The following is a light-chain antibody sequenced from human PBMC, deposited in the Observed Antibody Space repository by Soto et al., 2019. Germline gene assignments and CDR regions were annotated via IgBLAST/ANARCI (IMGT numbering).Light chain of an antibody. J-gene: IGKJ5*01. Sequence: EIVLTHSPATLSVAGGERATLSCRASQSINNYLAWYQQKPGQAPRLLIYDASNRATGIPARFSGSGSGTDFTLTISSLEPEDFAVYYCQQRFNWQVTFGQGTRLEIK. CDR3: QQRFNWQVT. V-gene: IGKV3-11*01. CDR2: DAS. CDR1: QSINNY.